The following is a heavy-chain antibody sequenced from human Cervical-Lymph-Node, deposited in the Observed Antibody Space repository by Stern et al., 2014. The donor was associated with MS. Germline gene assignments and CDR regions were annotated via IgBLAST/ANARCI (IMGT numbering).Heavy chain of an antibody. Sequence: VQLVESGGGVVQPGRSLRLSCAASGFTFSRYVMHWVRQGPGKGLEWVAAISSDGSNKYYADSVKGRFIISRDNSKNTLYLQMNSLRTEDTAVYYCARRYGYFDYWGQGTLVTVSS. CDR1: GFTFSRYV. CDR3: ARRYGYFDY. D-gene: IGHD3-9*01. CDR2: ISSDGSNK. J-gene: IGHJ4*02. V-gene: IGHV3-30*01.